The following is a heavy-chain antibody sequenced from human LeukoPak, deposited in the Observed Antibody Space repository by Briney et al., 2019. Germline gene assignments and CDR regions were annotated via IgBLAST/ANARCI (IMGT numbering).Heavy chain of an antibody. CDR1: GFTFTSYA. D-gene: IGHD3-9*01. Sequence: PGGSLRLSCAASGFTFTSYAISWVRQAPKKGLEWVSVISASGGSTNYADSVKGRFTISRDNSKNTLYLQMNSLRAEDTAVYYCARTYYDILTGYNPYFDYWGQGILVTVSS. V-gene: IGHV3-23*01. CDR2: ISASGGST. CDR3: ARTYYDILTGYNPYFDY. J-gene: IGHJ4*02.